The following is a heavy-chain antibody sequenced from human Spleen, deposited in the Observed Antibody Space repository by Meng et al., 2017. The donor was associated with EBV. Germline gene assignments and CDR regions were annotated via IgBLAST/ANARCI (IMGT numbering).Heavy chain of an antibody. V-gene: IGHV4-4*02. J-gene: IGHJ3*02. D-gene: IGHD3-10*01. CDR1: YGSRSRSHW. CDR3: ARASMLRDYAFDI. Sequence: QGLWQVCGPRVVRPSGTLSLTCAVYYGSRSRSHWWSWVRQPPGQGLEWIGQILQSGSTNYNPSLKSLVIMSVDTSKNHFSLNLTSVTAADTAVYFCARASMLRDYAFDIWGPGTLVTVSS. CDR2: ILQSGST.